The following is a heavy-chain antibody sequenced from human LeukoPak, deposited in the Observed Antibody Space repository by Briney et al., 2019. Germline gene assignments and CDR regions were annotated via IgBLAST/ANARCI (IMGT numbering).Heavy chain of an antibody. CDR1: GGSISSYY. CDR3: ATFSLDYSFDY. D-gene: IGHD3-16*01. CDR2: IYNSGST. V-gene: IGHV4-59*01. Sequence: PSETLSLTCTVSGGSISSYYWSWSRQPPGKGLEWIGYIYNSGSTYYSPSLESRVTISADTSKNQFSLKLNSVTAADTAVYYCATFSLDYSFDYWGQGTLVTVSS. J-gene: IGHJ4*02.